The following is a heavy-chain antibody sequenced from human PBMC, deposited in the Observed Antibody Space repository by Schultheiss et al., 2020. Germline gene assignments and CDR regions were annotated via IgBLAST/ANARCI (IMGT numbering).Heavy chain of an antibody. CDR3: ARGRKLGPFDY. V-gene: IGHV4-59*12. D-gene: IGHD7-27*01. CDR2: IYYSGST. Sequence: SETLSLTCTVSGGSISSYYWSWIRQPPGKGLEWIGYIYYSGSTNYNPSLESRVTISVDTSKNQFSLKLSSVTAADTAVYYCARGRKLGPFDYWGQGTLVTVSS. J-gene: IGHJ4*02. CDR1: GGSISSYY.